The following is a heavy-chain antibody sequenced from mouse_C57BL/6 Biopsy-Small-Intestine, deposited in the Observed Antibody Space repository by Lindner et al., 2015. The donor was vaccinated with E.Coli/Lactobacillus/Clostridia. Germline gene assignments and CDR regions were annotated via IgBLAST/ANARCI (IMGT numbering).Heavy chain of an antibody. V-gene: IGHV1-18*01. CDR2: INPNSGGT. D-gene: IGHD3-3*01. Sequence: SVKVSCKASGYSFTDCYMHWVRQAPGQGLEWMGWINPNSGGTNYAQKFQGRVTMTRDTSISTVYMELSRLESDDTAVYYCARWGGRAEATPLFDFWGQGTLVTVSS. CDR3: ARWGGRAEATPLFDF. J-gene: IGHJ4*01. CDR1: GYSFTDCY.